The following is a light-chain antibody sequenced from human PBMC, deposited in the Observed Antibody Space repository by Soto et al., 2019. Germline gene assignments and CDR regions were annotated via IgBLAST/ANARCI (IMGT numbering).Light chain of an antibody. CDR3: QQYHTSSIT. CDR1: QTISSW. CDR2: DAS. Sequence: DVQMTQSQSTLSAPVGDRVTITCRASQTISSWLAWYQQKPGKAPTLLIYDASTLERGVPSRFSGTGSGTEFTLSIDSLQPDDFATYYCQQYHTSSITFGQGTRLAI. J-gene: IGKJ5*01. V-gene: IGKV1-5*01.